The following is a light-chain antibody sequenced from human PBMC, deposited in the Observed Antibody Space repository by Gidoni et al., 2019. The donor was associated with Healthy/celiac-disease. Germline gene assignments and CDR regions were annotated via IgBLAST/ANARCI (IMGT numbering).Light chain of an antibody. J-gene: IGKJ5*01. CDR1: QSISSY. CDR3: QQSYSTPPIT. CDR2: AAS. Sequence: DVQLTQSPSSLSASVGYRGTITCRASQSISSYLHSYQQKPGKAPKLLIYAASSLQSGVPSRFSGSGSGTDFTLTISSLQHEDFATYYCQQSYSTPPITFGQGTRLEIK. V-gene: IGKV1-39*01.